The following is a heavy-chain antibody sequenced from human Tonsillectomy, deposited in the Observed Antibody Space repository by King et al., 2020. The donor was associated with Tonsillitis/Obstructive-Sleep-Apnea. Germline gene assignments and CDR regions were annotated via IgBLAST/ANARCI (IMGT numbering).Heavy chain of an antibody. CDR2: IKEDGSEK. CDR3: ARVLDCYDSSGYRAFYI. Sequence: EVQLVESGGGLVQPGGSLRLSCAASGFTFSSFWMSWVRQAPGKGLEWVANIKEDGSEKYHVDSVKGRFTISRDNAKNSLYLQLNSLRPEDTAVYYCARVLDCYDSSGYRAFYIWGQGTMVTVSS. CDR1: GFTFSSFW. D-gene: IGHD3-22*01. J-gene: IGHJ3*02. V-gene: IGHV3-7*03.